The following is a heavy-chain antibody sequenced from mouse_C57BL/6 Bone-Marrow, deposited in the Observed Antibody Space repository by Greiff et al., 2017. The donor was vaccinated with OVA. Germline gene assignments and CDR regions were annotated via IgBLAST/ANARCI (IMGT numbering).Heavy chain of an antibody. V-gene: IGHV1-59*01. CDR1: GYTFTSYW. CDR2: IDPSDSST. J-gene: IGHJ2*01. D-gene: IGHD2-3*01. CDR3: ARRGGYYIFDY. Sequence: QVQLQQPGAELVRPGTSVKLSCKASGYTFTSYWMHWVKQRPGQGLEWIGVIDPSDSSTTYNQKFKGKATLTVDTSSSTAYMQLSSLTSEDSAVYYCARRGGYYIFDYWGQGTTLTVSA.